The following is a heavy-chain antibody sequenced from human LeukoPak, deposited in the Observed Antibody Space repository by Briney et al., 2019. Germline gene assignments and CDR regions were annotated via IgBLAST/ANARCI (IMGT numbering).Heavy chain of an antibody. D-gene: IGHD2-15*01. CDR3: ARDPDSLYY. J-gene: IGHJ4*02. V-gene: IGHV3-74*01. CDR2: INGAGTTT. Sequence: QAGGSLRLSCAASGFTFSNYWMHWVRQAPGKGLVWVSQINGAGTTTTYADSVKGRFTISRDNAKNTLYLQVTSLRVEDTAVYYCARDPDSLYYWGQGTLVTVSS. CDR1: GFTFSNYW.